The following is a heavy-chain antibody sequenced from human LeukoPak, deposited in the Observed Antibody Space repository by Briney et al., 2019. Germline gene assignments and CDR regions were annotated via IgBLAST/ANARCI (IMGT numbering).Heavy chain of an antibody. J-gene: IGHJ5*02. CDR2: IYYSGST. Sequence: SETLSLTCTVSGGSISSYYWSWIRQPPGKGLEWIGYIYYSGSTNYNPSLKSRVTISVDTSKNQFSLKLSSVTAADTAVYYCARCGSGGNWFDPWGQGTLVTVSS. D-gene: IGHD3-10*01. CDR1: GGSISSYY. CDR3: ARCGSGGNWFDP. V-gene: IGHV4-59*08.